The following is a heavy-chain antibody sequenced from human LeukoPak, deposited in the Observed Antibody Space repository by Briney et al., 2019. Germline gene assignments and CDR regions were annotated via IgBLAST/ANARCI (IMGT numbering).Heavy chain of an antibody. J-gene: IGHJ5*02. CDR2: ISGSGGST. CDR3: AKDATYDFWSGYGPPRDWFDP. CDR1: GFSFSSYA. Sequence: GGSLRLSCAASGFSFSSYAMSWVRQAPGKGLEWVSAISGSGGSTYYADSVKGRFTISRDNSENTLYLQMNSLRAEDTAVYYCAKDATYDFWSGYGPPRDWFDPWGQGTLVTVSS. D-gene: IGHD3-3*01. V-gene: IGHV3-23*01.